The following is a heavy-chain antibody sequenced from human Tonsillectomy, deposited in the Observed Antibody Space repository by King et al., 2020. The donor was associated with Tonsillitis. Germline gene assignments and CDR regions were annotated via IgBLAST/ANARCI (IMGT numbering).Heavy chain of an antibody. J-gene: IGHJ6*02. CDR2: ITWNSGSI. V-gene: IGHV3-9*01. D-gene: IGHD6-19*01. Sequence: VQLVESGGGLVQPGRSLRLSCAASGFTFDDYTMHWVRQAPGKGREWGAGITWNSGSIGYVDSVKGRFTISRDNAKNSLYLQMNGLRPEDTALYYCAKDIESSGWYGMDVWGQGTTVTVSS. CDR3: AKDIESSGWYGMDV. CDR1: GFTFDDYT.